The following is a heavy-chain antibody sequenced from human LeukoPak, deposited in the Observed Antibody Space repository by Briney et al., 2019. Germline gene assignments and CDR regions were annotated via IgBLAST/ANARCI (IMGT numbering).Heavy chain of an antibody. CDR2: ISSGGVLR. D-gene: IGHD3-10*01. V-gene: IGHV3-30*01. CDR3: ATDSTYYYDSGSSGPHYFDN. CDR1: GFTFINFA. J-gene: IGHJ4*02. Sequence: GGSLRLSCAASGFTFINFAMHWVRQAPGKGLEWVSIISSGGVLRYYADSVKGRFTISRDNSKNTSYLQLDSLRPEDTAVYFCATDSTYYYDSGSSGPHYFDNWGQVTLVTVSS.